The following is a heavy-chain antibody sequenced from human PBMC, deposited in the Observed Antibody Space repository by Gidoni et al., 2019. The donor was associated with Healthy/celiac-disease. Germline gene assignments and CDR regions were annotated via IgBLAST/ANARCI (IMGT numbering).Heavy chain of an antibody. Sequence: QVQLQESGPGLVKPSETLSLTCTVSGGSISSYYWSWIRQPPGKGLEWIGYLYSSGSTNYNPSLKSRVTISVDTSKNQFSLKLSSVTAADTAVYYCAREGDSSGPPLIWGQGTMVTVSS. CDR3: AREGDSSGPPLI. CDR1: GGSISSYY. V-gene: IGHV4-59*01. D-gene: IGHD3-22*01. J-gene: IGHJ3*02. CDR2: LYSSGST.